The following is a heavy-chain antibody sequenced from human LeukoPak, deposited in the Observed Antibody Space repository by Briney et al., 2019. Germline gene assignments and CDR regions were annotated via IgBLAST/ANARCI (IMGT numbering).Heavy chain of an antibody. D-gene: IGHD6-19*01. V-gene: IGHV3-23*01. CDR2: ISDSGAYT. CDR1: GSPFINFA. Sequence: GESLSLSCAASGSPFINFAVSGVRQAPGKGLEWVSSISDSGAYTYYADSVKGRLTFSSDNSKKTIYLRMNSLRVDDTAVYFCAKGAQSSAVDYWGQGTLVTVSS. CDR3: AKGAQSSAVDY. J-gene: IGHJ4*02.